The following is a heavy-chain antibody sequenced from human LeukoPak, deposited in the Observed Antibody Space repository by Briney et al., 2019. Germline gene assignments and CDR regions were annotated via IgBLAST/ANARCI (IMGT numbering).Heavy chain of an antibody. V-gene: IGHV3-23*01. Sequence: GGSLRLSCAASGFTFSSYAMSGVRQAPGEGLEWVSAISGSGGSTYYADSVKGRFTISRDNSKNTLYLQMNSLRAEDTAVYYCAKGGGVSMTTSLYFDYWGQGTLVTVSS. J-gene: IGHJ4*02. CDR2: ISGSGGST. CDR3: AKGGGVSMTTSLYFDY. D-gene: IGHD4-11*01. CDR1: GFTFSSYA.